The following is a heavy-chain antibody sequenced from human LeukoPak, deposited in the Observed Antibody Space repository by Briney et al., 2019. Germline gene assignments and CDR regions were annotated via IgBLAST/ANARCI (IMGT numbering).Heavy chain of an antibody. Sequence: SETLSLTCAVYGGSFSGYYWSWIRQPPGEGLEWIGEINHSGSTNYNPSLKSRVTISVDTSKNQFSLKLSSATAADTAVYYCASGVPALFDYWGQGTLVTVSS. CDR1: GGSFSGYY. D-gene: IGHD2-2*01. CDR2: INHSGST. CDR3: ASGVPALFDY. V-gene: IGHV4-34*01. J-gene: IGHJ4*02.